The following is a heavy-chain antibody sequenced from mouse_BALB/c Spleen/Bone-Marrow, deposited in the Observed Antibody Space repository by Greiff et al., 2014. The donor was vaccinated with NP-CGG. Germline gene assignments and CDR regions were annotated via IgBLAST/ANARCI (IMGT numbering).Heavy chain of an antibody. Sequence: VQLVESGAELVRPGASVKLSCKALGYTFTDYEIHWVKQTPVHGLEWIGAIYPGSGGTAYNQKFKGKATLTADKSSSIAYMELSSLTSEDSAVYYWTRDGDGYYPYTLDNWGQGTSVTVSA. CDR2: IYPGSGGT. CDR1: GYTFTDYE. V-gene: IGHV1-15*01. J-gene: IGHJ4*01. CDR3: TRDGDGYYPYTLDN. D-gene: IGHD2-3*01.